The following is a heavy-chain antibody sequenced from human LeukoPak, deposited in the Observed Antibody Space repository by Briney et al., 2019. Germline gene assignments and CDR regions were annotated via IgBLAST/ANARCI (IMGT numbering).Heavy chain of an antibody. CDR2: INAGNGNT. Sequence: ASVKVSCKASGYTFTSYAMHWVRQAPGQRLEWMGWINAGNGNTKYSQKFQGRVTITRDTSASTAYMELSSLRSEDTAVYYCAKDGWYQLLYVYYYYGMDVWGQGTTVTVSS. D-gene: IGHD2-2*02. CDR3: AKDGWYQLLYVYYYYGMDV. CDR1: GYTFTSYA. J-gene: IGHJ6*02. V-gene: IGHV1-3*01.